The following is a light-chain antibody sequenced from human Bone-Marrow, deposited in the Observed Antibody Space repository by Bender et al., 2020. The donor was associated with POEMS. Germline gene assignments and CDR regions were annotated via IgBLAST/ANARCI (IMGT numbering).Light chain of an antibody. J-gene: IGLJ3*02. CDR2: GNN. CDR1: SSNIWAGYD. Sequence: QAVLTPPPSVSGAPGQRATISCTGSSSNIWAGYDVHWYQQLPGTAPKLLIYGNNNRPSGVPDRFSGSESSASASRAIAGVQYEDEADYYCAVWDDSLNGWVFGGGTKLTVL. V-gene: IGLV1-50*01. CDR3: AVWDDSLNGWV.